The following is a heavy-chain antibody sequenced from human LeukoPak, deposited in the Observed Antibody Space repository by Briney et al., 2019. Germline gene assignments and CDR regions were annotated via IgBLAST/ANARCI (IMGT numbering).Heavy chain of an antibody. CDR3: ARQSGVRGVIIPNWFDP. CDR2: IYYSGST. D-gene: IGHD3-10*01. CDR1: GGSISSSSYY. Sequence: SETLSLTCTVSGGSISSSSYYWGWIRQPPGKGLEWIGSIYYSGSTYYNPSLKSRVTISVDTSKNQVSLKLSSVTAADTAVYYCARQSGVRGVIIPNWFDPWGQGTLVTVSS. J-gene: IGHJ5*02. V-gene: IGHV4-39*01.